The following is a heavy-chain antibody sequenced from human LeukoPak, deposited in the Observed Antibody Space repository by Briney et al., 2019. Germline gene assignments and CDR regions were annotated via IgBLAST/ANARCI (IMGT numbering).Heavy chain of an antibody. Sequence: AGGPLRLSCAVSGFTFSSYWMSWVRQAPGRRPEWVANIKPDGSEKYYVDSVKGRFTVSRDNAKNSLFLQMNSLRDEDTAVYYCARDLRVRGVIDYWGQGTLVTVSS. V-gene: IGHV3-7*01. CDR1: GFTFSSYW. J-gene: IGHJ4*02. CDR3: ARDLRVRGVIDY. D-gene: IGHD3-10*01. CDR2: IKPDGSEK.